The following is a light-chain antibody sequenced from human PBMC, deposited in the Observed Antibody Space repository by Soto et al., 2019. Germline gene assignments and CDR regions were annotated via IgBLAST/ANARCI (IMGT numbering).Light chain of an antibody. CDR2: GAS. V-gene: IGKV3-20*01. Sequence: EIVLTQSPCTLSLSPGERATLSCRASQSVSSSYLAWYQQKPGQAPRLLIYGASSRATGIPDRFSGSGSGTDFTITISRLELEDFAVYYCQKYGSSTPWTFGQGTKVEIK. CDR3: QKYGSSTPWT. J-gene: IGKJ1*01. CDR1: QSVSSSY.